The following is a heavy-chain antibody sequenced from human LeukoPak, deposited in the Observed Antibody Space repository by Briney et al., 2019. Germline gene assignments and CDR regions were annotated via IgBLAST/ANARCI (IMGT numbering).Heavy chain of an antibody. J-gene: IGHJ4*02. Sequence: GGSLRLSCAASGFTFSDYIMNWVRQAPGKGLEWVSYITSGTSYIYYADSVKGRFTISRDNAKNSLYLQMNSLRAEDTAVYYCAREKGVSGYDYWGQGTLVTVSS. CDR1: GFTFSDYI. V-gene: IGHV3-21*01. CDR3: AREKGVSGYDY. CDR2: ITSGTSYI. D-gene: IGHD5/OR15-5a*01.